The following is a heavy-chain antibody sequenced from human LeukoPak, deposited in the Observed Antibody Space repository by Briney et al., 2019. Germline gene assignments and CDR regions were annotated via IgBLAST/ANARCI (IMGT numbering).Heavy chain of an antibody. Sequence: GGSLRLSCAASGFTFSSSAMSWVRQAPGKGLEWVSGISGFGGSTYYAPSVKGRLTISRDNFGNMLYLHLDSLRVEDTATYYCARRSGSSWSSFDYWGQGALVTVSS. V-gene: IGHV3-23*01. CDR3: ARRSGSSWSSFDY. CDR1: GFTFSSSA. J-gene: IGHJ4*02. CDR2: ISGFGGST. D-gene: IGHD6-13*01.